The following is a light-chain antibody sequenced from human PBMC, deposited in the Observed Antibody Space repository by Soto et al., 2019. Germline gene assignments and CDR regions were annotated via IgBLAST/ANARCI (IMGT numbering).Light chain of an antibody. J-gene: IGLJ2*01. CDR1: ISNIGAGFD. V-gene: IGLV1-40*01. CDR3: QSYDNSLKV. CDR2: ANN. Sequence: QSVLTQPPSVSGAPGQRITISCIGTISNIGAGFDVHWYQQLPGTAPKLLIYANNNRPSGVPDRFSGSKSGTSASLAITGLQAEDEADYYCQSYDNSLKVFGGGTQLTVL.